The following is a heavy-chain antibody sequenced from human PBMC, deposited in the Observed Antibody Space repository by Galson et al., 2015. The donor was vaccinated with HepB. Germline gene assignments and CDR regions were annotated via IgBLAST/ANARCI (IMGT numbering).Heavy chain of an antibody. CDR3: ARENSRNWFDP. CDR1: GFTFSSNN. J-gene: IGHJ5*02. V-gene: IGHV4-59*01. Sequence: LRLSCAASGFTFSSNNMNWVRQAPGKGLEWIGYIYYSGSTNYNPSLKSRVTISVDTSKDQFSLKLSSVTAADTAVYYCARENSRNWFDPWGQGTLVTVSS. CDR2: IYYSGST. D-gene: IGHD1/OR15-1a*01.